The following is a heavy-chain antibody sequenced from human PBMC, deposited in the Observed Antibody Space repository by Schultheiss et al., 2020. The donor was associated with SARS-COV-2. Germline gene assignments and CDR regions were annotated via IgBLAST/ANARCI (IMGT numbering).Heavy chain of an antibody. CDR1: GFPFSGYD. D-gene: IGHD5-18*01. V-gene: IGHV3-48*03. CDR2: ISSSGSTI. CDR3: ALDTAMVIYYFDY. J-gene: IGHJ4*02. Sequence: GGSLRLSCAASGFPFSGYDMNWVRQAPGKGLEWVSYISSSGSTIYYADSVKGRFTISRDNAKNSLYLQMNSLRAEDTAVYYCALDTAMVIYYFDYWGQGTLVTVSS.